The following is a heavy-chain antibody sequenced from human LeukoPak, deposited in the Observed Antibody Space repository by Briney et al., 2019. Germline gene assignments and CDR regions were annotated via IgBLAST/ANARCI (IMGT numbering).Heavy chain of an antibody. V-gene: IGHV6-1*01. J-gene: IGHJ4*02. CDR2: TYYRSKWYN. Sequence: PSQTLSLTCGISGDSVSTNGVAWNWIRQSPSRGLEWLGRTYYRSKWYNDYAVSVKSRITINPDTSKNQFSLQLNSVTPEDTAVYYCARSGPRELSTCFDYWGQGTLVTVSS. CDR3: ARSGPRELSTCFDY. CDR1: GDSVSTNGVA. D-gene: IGHD1-26*01.